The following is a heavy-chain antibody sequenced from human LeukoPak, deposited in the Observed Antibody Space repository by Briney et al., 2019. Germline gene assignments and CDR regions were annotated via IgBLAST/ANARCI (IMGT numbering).Heavy chain of an antibody. Sequence: PGGSLRLSCEASGFIFSTFWMQWVRQAPGKGLISVSRIKSDGTGAAYADSVKGRFTISRDNAKNTLYLQMNSLGVEDTAVYYCARDGDCVGGSIDYWGQGTLVTVSS. CDR3: ARDGDCVGGSIDY. J-gene: IGHJ4*02. CDR1: GFIFSTFW. CDR2: IKSDGTGA. D-gene: IGHD2-21*01. V-gene: IGHV3-74*01.